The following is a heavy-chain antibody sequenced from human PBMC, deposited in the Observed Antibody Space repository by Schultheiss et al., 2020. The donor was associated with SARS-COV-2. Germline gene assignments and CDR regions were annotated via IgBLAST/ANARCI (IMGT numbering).Heavy chain of an antibody. CDR3: ARHYYDFWSGYCDY. CDR1: GGSFSGYY. D-gene: IGHD3-3*01. J-gene: IGHJ4*02. Sequence: SETLSLTCAVYGGSFSGYYWSWIRQPPGKGLEWIGYIYYSGSTYYNPSLKSRVTISVDTSKNQFSLKLRSVTAADTAVYYCARHYYDFWSGYCDYWGQGTLVTVSS. CDR2: IYYSGST. V-gene: IGHV4-59*08.